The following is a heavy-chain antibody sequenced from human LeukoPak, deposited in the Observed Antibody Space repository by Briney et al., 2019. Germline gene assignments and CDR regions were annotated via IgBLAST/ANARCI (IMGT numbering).Heavy chain of an antibody. CDR2: IYYSGST. J-gene: IGHJ3*02. V-gene: IGHV4-39*01. CDR3: ARPFMVRGVMDAFDI. CDR1: GGSISSSSYY. D-gene: IGHD3-10*01. Sequence: PSETLSLTCTVSGGSISSSSYYWGWTRQPPGKGLEWIGSIYYSGSTYYNPSLKSRVTISADTSKNQFSLKLSSVTAADTAVYYCARPFMVRGVMDAFDIWGQGTMVTVSS.